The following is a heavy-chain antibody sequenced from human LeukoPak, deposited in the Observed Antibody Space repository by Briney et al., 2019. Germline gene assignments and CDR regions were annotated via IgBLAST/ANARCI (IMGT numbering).Heavy chain of an antibody. CDR1: GGSISSSSYY. V-gene: IGHV4-39*07. D-gene: IGHD2-21*02. Sequence: SGTLSLTCTVSGGSISSSSYYWGWIRQPPGKGLEWIGSIYYSGSTYYNPSLKSRVTISVDTSKNQFSLKLSSVTAADTAVYYCARGLLLPHFDYWGQGTLVTVSS. J-gene: IGHJ4*02. CDR3: ARGLLLPHFDY. CDR2: IYYSGST.